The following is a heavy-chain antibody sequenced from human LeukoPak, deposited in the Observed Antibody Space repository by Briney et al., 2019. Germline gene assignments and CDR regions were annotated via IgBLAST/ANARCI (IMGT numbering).Heavy chain of an antibody. CDR2: INPKSGGT. V-gene: IGHV1-2*02. CDR1: GYTFTGYY. Sequence: GASVKVSCKASGYTFTGYYMHWXXXXPGQGLEWMGWINPKSGGTNYAQKFQGRVTMXXDTSISTAYMELSRLRSDDTAVYYCARIGEGGAFDIWGQGTMVTVSS. D-gene: IGHD3-10*01. CDR3: ARIGEGGAFDI. J-gene: IGHJ3*02.